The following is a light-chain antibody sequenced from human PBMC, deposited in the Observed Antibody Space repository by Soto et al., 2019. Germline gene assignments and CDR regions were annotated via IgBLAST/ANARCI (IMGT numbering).Light chain of an antibody. J-gene: IGKJ1*01. V-gene: IGKV3-15*01. CDR2: GAS. CDR3: QQYNNWPGT. Sequence: EILMTQSPATVSVSPGERATLSCRASQSVSRKLAWYQHKPGQAPRLLIYGASTRATGIPARFSGSGSGTEFTLTISSLQSEDFAVYYCQQYNNWPGTFGQGTMVDI. CDR1: QSVSRK.